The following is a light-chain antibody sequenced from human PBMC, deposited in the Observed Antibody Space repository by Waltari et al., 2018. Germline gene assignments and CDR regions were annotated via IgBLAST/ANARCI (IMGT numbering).Light chain of an antibody. J-gene: IGLJ2*01. Sequence: SYELTQPPSLSVSPGQTATITCSGARLAHKYVSWSQQKPGHPPLLVIYQDTQRPAGIPERFSGSNSGNTATLTISGTPPLDEADYYCQVWDSHTVVFGGGTKLTVL. V-gene: IGLV3-1*01. CDR3: QVWDSHTVV. CDR1: RLAHKY. CDR2: QDT.